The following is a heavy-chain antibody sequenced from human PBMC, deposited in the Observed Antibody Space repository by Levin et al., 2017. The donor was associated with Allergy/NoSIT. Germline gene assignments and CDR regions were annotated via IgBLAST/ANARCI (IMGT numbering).Heavy chain of an antibody. CDR3: ARVMGSSSWYSVGTDWFDP. V-gene: IGHV1-8*01. CDR1: GYTFTSYD. D-gene: IGHD6-13*01. J-gene: IGHJ5*02. Sequence: ASVKVSCKASGYTFTSYDINWVRQATGQGLEWMGWMNPNSGNTGYAQKFQGRVTMTRNTSISTAYMELSSLRSEDTAVYYCARVMGSSSWYSVGTDWFDPWGQGTLVTVSS. CDR2: MNPNSGNT.